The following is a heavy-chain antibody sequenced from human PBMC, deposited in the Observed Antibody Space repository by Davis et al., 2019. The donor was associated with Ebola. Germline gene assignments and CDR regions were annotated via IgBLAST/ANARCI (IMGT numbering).Heavy chain of an antibody. V-gene: IGHV1-2*06. D-gene: IGHD6-19*01. CDR3: ARDPSGWYYFDY. CDR1: GYTFIGYY. Sequence: ASVKVSCKASGYTFIGYYIHWVRQAPGQGLEWMGRINPNSGGTNYAQKFQGRVTMTRDTSISTAYMELSRLRSDDTAVYYCARDPSGWYYFDYWGQGTLVTVSS. CDR2: INPNSGGT. J-gene: IGHJ4*02.